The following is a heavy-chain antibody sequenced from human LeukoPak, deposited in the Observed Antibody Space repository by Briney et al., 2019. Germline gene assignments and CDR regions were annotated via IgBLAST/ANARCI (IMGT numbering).Heavy chain of an antibody. J-gene: IGHJ4*02. CDR2: ISGSGGGT. CDR1: GFTFSSYA. V-gene: IGHV3-23*01. D-gene: IGHD5-18*01. Sequence: AGGSLRLSCAASGFTFSSYAMSWVRQAPGKGLEWASAISGSGGGTYYADSVKGRFTISRDNSKNTLYLQMNSLRAEDTAVYYFAKYRYSYGDLDYWGQGTLVTVSS. CDR3: AKYRYSYGDLDY.